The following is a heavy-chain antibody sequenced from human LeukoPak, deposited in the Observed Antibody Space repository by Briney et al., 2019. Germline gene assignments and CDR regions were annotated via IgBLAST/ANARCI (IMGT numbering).Heavy chain of an antibody. V-gene: IGHV1-8*01. Sequence: ASVKVSCKASGYTFTSYDINWVRQATGPGLEWMGWMNPNSGNTGYAQKFQGRVTMTRNTSISTAYMELSSLRSEDTAVYCCARVLYNWNYVGPGYYYYMDVWGKGTTVTVSS. CDR1: GYTFTSYD. D-gene: IGHD1-7*01. CDR2: MNPNSGNT. J-gene: IGHJ6*03. CDR3: ARVLYNWNYVGPGYYYYMDV.